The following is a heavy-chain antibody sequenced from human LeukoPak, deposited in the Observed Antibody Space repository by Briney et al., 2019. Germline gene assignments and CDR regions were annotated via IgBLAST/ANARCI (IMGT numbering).Heavy chain of an antibody. J-gene: IGHJ6*03. D-gene: IGHD3-10*01. CDR3: ARDGHYGSGSYPVGPYMDV. V-gene: IGHV1-69*01. CDR2: IIPIFGTA. CDR1: GGTFSSYA. Sequence: ASVKVSCKASGGTFSSYAISWVRQAPGQGLEWMGGIIPIFGTANYAQKFQGRVTITADESTSTAYMELRSLRSDDTAVYYCARDGHYGSGSYPVGPYMDVWGKGTTVTISS.